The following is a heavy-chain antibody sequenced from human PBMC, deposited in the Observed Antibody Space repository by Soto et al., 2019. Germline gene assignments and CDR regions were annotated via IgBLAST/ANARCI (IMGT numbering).Heavy chain of an antibody. CDR1: GYTFTSYY. Sequence: ASVKVSCKASGYTFTSYYMHWVRQAPGQGLEWMGIINPSGGSTSYAQKFQGRVTMTRDTSTSTVYMELSSLRSEDTAVCYCARVTVAAGAFDIWGQGTMVTVSS. J-gene: IGHJ3*02. D-gene: IGHD6-19*01. CDR2: INPSGGST. V-gene: IGHV1-46*03. CDR3: ARVTVAAGAFDI.